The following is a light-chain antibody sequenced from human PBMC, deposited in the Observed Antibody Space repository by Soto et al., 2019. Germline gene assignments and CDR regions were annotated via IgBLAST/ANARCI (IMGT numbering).Light chain of an antibody. CDR2: GNS. Sequence: QSVLTQPPSVSGAPGQRVTISCTGSSSNIGAGYDVHWYQQLPGTAPKLLIYGNSNRPSGVPDPFSGSKSGTSASLAITGLQAEDEADYYCQSYDSSLSEVFGTGTKLTVL. CDR3: QSYDSSLSEV. V-gene: IGLV1-40*01. CDR1: SSNIGAGYD. J-gene: IGLJ1*01.